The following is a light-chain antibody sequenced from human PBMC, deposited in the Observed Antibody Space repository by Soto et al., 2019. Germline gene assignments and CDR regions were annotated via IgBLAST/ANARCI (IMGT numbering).Light chain of an antibody. CDR1: QGIRNG. CDR3: LQDYSYPRT. V-gene: IGKV1-6*01. CDR2: AAS. Sequence: AIQMTQSPSSLSASVGDRVTITCRASQGIRNGLGWYQQKPGKAPTLLIYAASSLQSGVPSRVSGSGSGTDFTLTISSLQPEDFATYYCLQDYSYPRTFGQGTKVEIK. J-gene: IGKJ1*01.